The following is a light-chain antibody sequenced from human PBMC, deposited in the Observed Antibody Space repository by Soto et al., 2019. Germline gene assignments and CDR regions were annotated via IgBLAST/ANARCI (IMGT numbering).Light chain of an antibody. CDR1: SSDVGGYNY. CDR2: EVN. V-gene: IGLV2-8*01. Sequence: QSALTQPPSASGSPGQSVAISCTGTSSDVGGYNYVSWYQQHPGKAPKLMIYEVNKRPSGVPDRFSASKSGTSASLAITGLQGEDEANYYCQSYDTSLSGVIFGAGTKVTVL. J-gene: IGLJ2*01. CDR3: QSYDTSLSGVI.